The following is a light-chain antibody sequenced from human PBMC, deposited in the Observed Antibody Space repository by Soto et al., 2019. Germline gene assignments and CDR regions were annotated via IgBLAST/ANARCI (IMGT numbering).Light chain of an antibody. Sequence: QSVLAQPRSVSGSPGQSVTISCTGTSSDVGAYNYVSWYQQRPGKAAKLIIYGVSRRPSGVPDRFSGSKSGNTASLTVSRLQAEDEAAYYCCSYAGNYTFYVFGSGTKVT. CDR1: SSDVGAYNY. CDR3: CSYAGNYTFYV. V-gene: IGLV2-11*01. J-gene: IGLJ1*01. CDR2: GVS.